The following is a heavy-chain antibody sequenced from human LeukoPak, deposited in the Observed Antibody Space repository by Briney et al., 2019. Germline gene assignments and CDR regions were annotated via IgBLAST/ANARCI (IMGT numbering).Heavy chain of an antibody. J-gene: IGHJ4*02. Sequence: GGSLRLSCAASGFTFNTYSMSWVRQAPGKGPEWLSAMTGPADTTYYAESVKGRFIISRDYSKSMVYLQMNSLRVEDTAIYYCAKGAEIDHWGQGTLVTVSS. CDR1: GFTFNTYS. CDR3: AKGAEIDH. CDR2: MTGPADTT. V-gene: IGHV3-23*01.